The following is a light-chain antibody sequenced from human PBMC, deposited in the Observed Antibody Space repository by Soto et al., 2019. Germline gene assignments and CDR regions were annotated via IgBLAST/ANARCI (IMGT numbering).Light chain of an antibody. Sequence: EFVLTQSPGTLSLSPGERATLSCRASQTVRNNYLAWYQQKPGQAPRLLIYDASSRATGIPDRFSGGGSGTDFTLTISSLQSEDFAVYYCQQRSNWPRWTFGQGTKVDIK. J-gene: IGKJ1*01. CDR3: QQRSNWPRWT. V-gene: IGKV3D-20*02. CDR2: DAS. CDR1: QTVRNNY.